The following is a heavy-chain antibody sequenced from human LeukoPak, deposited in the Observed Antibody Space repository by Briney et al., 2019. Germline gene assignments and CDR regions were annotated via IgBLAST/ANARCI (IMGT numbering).Heavy chain of an antibody. D-gene: IGHD6-13*01. J-gene: IGHJ4*02. V-gene: IGHV3-7*01. CDR3: ARAGGTSWADY. CDR1: GFTFRDYW. Sequence: GGSLRLSCEASGFTFRDYWMTWVRQAPGKGLECVANVKQDGTEKFYVDSVKGRFTISRDNGKNSLYLQMNSLRVEDTAIYYCARAGGTSWADYWGQGTLVTVSS. CDR2: VKQDGTEK.